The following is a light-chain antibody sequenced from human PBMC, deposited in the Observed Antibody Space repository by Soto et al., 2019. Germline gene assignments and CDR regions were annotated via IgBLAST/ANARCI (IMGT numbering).Light chain of an antibody. J-gene: IGKJ2*01. CDR3: QQYGSSPPYT. CDR2: GAS. CDR1: QSVSNNY. Sequence: EIVLTQSAGTLSLSPGERATLSCRASQSVSNNYLAWYQKTPGQAPSLLIYGASTRASDIPERFSGSGSGTDVTLPISRLEPEDCAVYYCQQYGSSPPYTFGQGTKLQIK. V-gene: IGKV3-20*01.